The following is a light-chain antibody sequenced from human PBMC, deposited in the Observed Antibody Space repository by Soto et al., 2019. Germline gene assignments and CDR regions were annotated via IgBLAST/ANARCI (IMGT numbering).Light chain of an antibody. CDR1: QSISSW. V-gene: IGKV1-5*01. CDR2: DAS. CDR3: QQYNSYWET. Sequence: DVEIIQTPSTLSASVGDRVTITCRASQSISSWLAWYQQKPGKAPKLLIYDASSLESGVPSRFSGSGSGTEFTLTISSLQPDDFATYYCQQYNSYWETFGQGTK. J-gene: IGKJ1*01.